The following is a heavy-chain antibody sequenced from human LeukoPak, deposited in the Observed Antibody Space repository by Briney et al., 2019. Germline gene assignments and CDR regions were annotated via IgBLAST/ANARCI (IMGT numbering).Heavy chain of an antibody. V-gene: IGHV3-30*03. J-gene: IGHJ4*02. CDR2: TSSDLNVK. Sequence: GGSLRLSCAASGFTFSSYAMSWVRQAPGKGPEWVAVTSSDLNVKLYADSVKGRFTISRDNSRSTLYLQMNSLRPEDTAIYYCAREGYYGSGSPPSLYFDYWGQGTLVTVSS. CDR1: GFTFSSYA. CDR3: AREGYYGSGSPPSLYFDY. D-gene: IGHD3-10*01.